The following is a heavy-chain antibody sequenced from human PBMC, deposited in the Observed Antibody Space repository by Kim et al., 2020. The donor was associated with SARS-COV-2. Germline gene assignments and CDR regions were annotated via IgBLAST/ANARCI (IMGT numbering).Heavy chain of an antibody. CDR1: GDSINDFY. V-gene: IGHV4-59*12. J-gene: IGHJ4*02. Sequence: SETLSLTCTVSGDSINDFYWSWIRQSPGRGLEWLGYLYQTWSTNYNPSLMGRVTMTLDTSKNQVSLKLTTVTAAETAMYFCARSGRGFGFLTGYSALDYWGQGTPVTVSS. CDR2: LYQTWST. D-gene: IGHD3-9*01. CDR3: ARSGRGFGFLTGYSALDY.